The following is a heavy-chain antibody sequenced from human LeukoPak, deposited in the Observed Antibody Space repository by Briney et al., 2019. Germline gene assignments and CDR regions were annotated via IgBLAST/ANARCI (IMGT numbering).Heavy chain of an antibody. Sequence: GRSLRLSCAASGFTFSSYAMHWVRQAPGKGLEWVAVISYDGSNKYYADSVKGRFTISRDNSKNTLYLKMNSLRAEDTAVYYCARDFGIAAAGTNPGGDYWGQGTLVTVSS. CDR1: GFTFSSYA. D-gene: IGHD6-13*01. CDR3: ARDFGIAAAGTNPGGDY. J-gene: IGHJ4*02. V-gene: IGHV3-30*01. CDR2: ISYDGSNK.